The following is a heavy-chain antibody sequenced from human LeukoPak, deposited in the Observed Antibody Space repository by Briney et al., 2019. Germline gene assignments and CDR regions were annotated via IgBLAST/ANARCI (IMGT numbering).Heavy chain of an antibody. CDR3: ARGLPSSIAARLGGHDAFDI. CDR2: VYHTGST. J-gene: IGHJ3*02. CDR1: GGSISSTSYY. V-gene: IGHV4-39*07. D-gene: IGHD6-6*01. Sequence: SETLSLTCTVSGGSISSTSYYWGWIRQPPGKGLEWIGCVYHTGSTDYSPSLSSRVTILVDTSKNQFSLKLSSVTAADTAVYYCARGLPSSIAARLGGHDAFDIWGQGTMVTVSS.